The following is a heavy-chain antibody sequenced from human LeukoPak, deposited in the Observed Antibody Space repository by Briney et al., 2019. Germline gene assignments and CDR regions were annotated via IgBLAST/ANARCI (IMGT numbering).Heavy chain of an antibody. CDR1: GFTFSSYA. D-gene: IGHD1-14*01. V-gene: IGHV3-23*01. CDR3: ARRETRGWFDP. Sequence: PGGSLRLSCAASGFTFSSYAMSWVRQAPGKGLEWVSTISDSGGRTYYADSVKGRFTISRDNSKNTLYLQMNSLRAEDTAVYYCARRETRGWFDPWGQGTLVTVSS. J-gene: IGHJ5*02. CDR2: ISDSGGRT.